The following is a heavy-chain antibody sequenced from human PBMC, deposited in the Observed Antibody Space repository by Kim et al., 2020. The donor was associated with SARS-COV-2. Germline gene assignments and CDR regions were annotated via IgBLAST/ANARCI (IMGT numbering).Heavy chain of an antibody. Sequence: GRFTISRDNAKNSLYLQMNSLRAEDTAVYYCARGYFWSGLLGPTNYGMDVWGQGTTVTVSS. CDR3: ARGYFWSGLLGPTNYGMDV. V-gene: IGHV3-11*06. D-gene: IGHD3-3*01. J-gene: IGHJ6*02.